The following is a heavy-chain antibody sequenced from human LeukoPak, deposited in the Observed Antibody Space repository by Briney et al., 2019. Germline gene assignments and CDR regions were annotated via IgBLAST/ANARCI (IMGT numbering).Heavy chain of an antibody. CDR2: IHYSGTT. Sequence: SETLSLTCTVSGGSVRSYYWSWIRQSPGKGLEWIGYIHYSGTTNYNPSLRSRVTLSVDTSKNQFSLKVSSVTAADTAVYYCARRGADMATFHYWGQGTLVTVSS. CDR3: ARRGADMATFHY. CDR1: GGSVRSYY. J-gene: IGHJ4*02. D-gene: IGHD5-24*01. V-gene: IGHV4-59*02.